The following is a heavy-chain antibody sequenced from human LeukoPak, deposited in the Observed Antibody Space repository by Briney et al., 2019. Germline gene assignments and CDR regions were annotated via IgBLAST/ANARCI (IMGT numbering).Heavy chain of an antibody. CDR2: ISSSGATI. J-gene: IGHJ4*02. CDR3: TRDRGDGYVRFDY. V-gene: IGHV3-48*03. Sequence: PGGSLRLSCAASGFTFSNYHMTWVRQAPGKGLEWVSYISSSGATIYYADSVKGRFTISRDNAKNTMNLQMNSLRAEDTAVYYCTRDRGDGYVRFDYWGQGTLVTVSS. CDR1: GFTFSNYH. D-gene: IGHD5-24*01.